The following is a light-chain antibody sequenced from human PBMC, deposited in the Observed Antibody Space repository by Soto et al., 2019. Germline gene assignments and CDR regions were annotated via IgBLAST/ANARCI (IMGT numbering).Light chain of an antibody. V-gene: IGKV3-20*01. J-gene: IGKJ1*01. CDR2: GAS. CDR1: QSVFNSF. CDR3: QQYGSSIRT. Sequence: EIVLTQSPGTLSLSPGERATLSCRASQSVFNSFLAWYQQRPGQAPRLLIYGASSRATGIPDRFSGSGSGTDFTLTISRLEPEDFAVYYCQQYGSSIRTFGQGTKVEIQ.